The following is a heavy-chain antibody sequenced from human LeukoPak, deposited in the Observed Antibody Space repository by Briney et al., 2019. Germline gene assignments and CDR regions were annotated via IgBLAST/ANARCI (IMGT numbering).Heavy chain of an antibody. D-gene: IGHD4-23*01. J-gene: IGHJ4*02. V-gene: IGHV4-39*07. CDR3: ASGDYGGNSGSFDY. Sequence: PSETLSLTCTVSGGSISSSSYYWGWIRQPPGKGLEWIGNIYYSGSTYYNPSLKSRVTISIDTSKNQFSLRLSSVTAADTAVYYCASGDYGGNSGSFDYWGQGTLVTVSS. CDR2: IYYSGST. CDR1: GGSISSSSYY.